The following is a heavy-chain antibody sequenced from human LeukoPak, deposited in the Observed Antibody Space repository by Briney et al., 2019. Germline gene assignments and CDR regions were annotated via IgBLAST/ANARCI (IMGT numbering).Heavy chain of an antibody. Sequence: GGSLRLSCAASGSTFDAYAMHWVRQAPGKGLEWLSIISWNSGYIDYADSVKGRFTISRDNAKNSLFLQMDSLRTEDTAFYYCAKVRGTYSSGYYFDSWGQGSLVTVSS. CDR2: ISWNSGYI. V-gene: IGHV3-9*01. CDR1: GSTFDAYA. J-gene: IGHJ4*02. D-gene: IGHD6-19*01. CDR3: AKVRGTYSSGYYFDS.